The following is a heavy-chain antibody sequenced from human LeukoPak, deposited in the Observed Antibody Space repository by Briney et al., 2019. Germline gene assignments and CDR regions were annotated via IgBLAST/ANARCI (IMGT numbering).Heavy chain of an antibody. J-gene: IGHJ4*02. Sequence: GGSLILSCAASGFTFSSYWMSWVRQAPGKGLEWVANIKQDGSEKYYVDSVKGRFTISRDNAENSLYLQMNSLRAEDTAVYYCAGGAIVVVYWGQGTLVTVSS. V-gene: IGHV3-7*04. D-gene: IGHD2-15*01. CDR3: AGGAIVVVY. CDR2: IKQDGSEK. CDR1: GFTFSSYW.